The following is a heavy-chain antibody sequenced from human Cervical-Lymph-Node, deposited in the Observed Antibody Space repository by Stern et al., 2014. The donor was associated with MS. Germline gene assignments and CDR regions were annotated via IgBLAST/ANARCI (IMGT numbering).Heavy chain of an antibody. CDR1: GFSFRSYY. V-gene: IGHV3-11*01. D-gene: IGHD3-10*01. J-gene: IGHJ4*02. CDR2: ISSSGGHI. Sequence: QVQLVESGGGLVKPGGSLRLSCAASGFSFRSYYMSWIRQAPGKGLEWVSYISSSGGHIDYADSVKGRFTISRDNAKNSLYLQMHSLRADDTAIYYCVRADGSADDYWGQGTLVTVSS. CDR3: VRADGSADDY.